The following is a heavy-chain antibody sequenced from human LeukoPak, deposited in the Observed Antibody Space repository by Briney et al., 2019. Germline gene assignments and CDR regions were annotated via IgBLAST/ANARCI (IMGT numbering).Heavy chain of an antibody. J-gene: IGHJ4*02. CDR2: IYYSKNT. V-gene: IGHV4-39*01. D-gene: IGHD5-18*01. CDR3: VSPRGFSYGYFDY. Sequence: SETLSLTCTVSGGSISSSSAYWGWIRQPPGKGLEWIGSIYYSKNTYYNPSLKSRATISADTSKNQFSLTLGSVSATDTAVYYCVSPRGFSYGYFDYWVQGTLVTVSS. CDR1: GGSISSSSAY.